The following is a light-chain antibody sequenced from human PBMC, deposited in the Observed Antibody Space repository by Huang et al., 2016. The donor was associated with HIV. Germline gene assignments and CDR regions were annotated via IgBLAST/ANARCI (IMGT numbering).Light chain of an antibody. Sequence: DVVMTQSPLSLPVTLGQPASISCRSSQSLLHSDGNTYLIWLQQRPGHSPRRLIYKVSNRDSGVPDSFSGRGSGSDFTLRISRVEPEDVGDYYCMQGTHWPLTFGGGTKVEIK. CDR3: MQGTHWPLT. J-gene: IGKJ4*01. V-gene: IGKV2-30*02. CDR2: KVS. CDR1: QSLLHSDGNTY.